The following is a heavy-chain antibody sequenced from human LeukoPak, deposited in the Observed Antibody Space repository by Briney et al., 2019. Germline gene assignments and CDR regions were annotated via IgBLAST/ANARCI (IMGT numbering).Heavy chain of an antibody. CDR1: GYRFTSYG. V-gene: IGHV1-18*01. CDR3: AREGYCSGGTCYSTMNWFDP. CDR2: ISAYNGNT. J-gene: IGHJ5*02. D-gene: IGHD2-15*01. Sequence: ASVKVSCKASGYRFTSYGITWVRQAPGQGLEWMGWISAYNGNTNYAQKLQGRVTLTTDTPTSTAYMELRSLRSDDTAVYYCAREGYCSGGTCYSTMNWFDPWGQGTLVTVSS.